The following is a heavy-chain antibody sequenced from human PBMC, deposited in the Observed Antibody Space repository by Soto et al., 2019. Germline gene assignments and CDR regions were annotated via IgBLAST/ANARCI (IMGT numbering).Heavy chain of an antibody. CDR3: ASCRYFGSGNYPIAFDI. CDR2: VYYSGST. D-gene: IGHD3-10*01. J-gene: IGHJ3*02. V-gene: IGHV4-39*01. Sequence: KTSETLSLTCTVSGGSISSSGYYWGWIRQPPGKGLEWIGTVYYSGSTYYNPSLKSRVAISVDTSKSQFSLKLSSVTAADTAVYYCASCRYFGSGNYPIAFDIWGQGTMVTVSS. CDR1: GGSISSSGYY.